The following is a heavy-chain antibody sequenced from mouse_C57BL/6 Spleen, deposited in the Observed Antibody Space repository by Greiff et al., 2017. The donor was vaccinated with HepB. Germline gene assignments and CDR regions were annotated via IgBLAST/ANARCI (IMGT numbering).Heavy chain of an antibody. Sequence: LVESGAELVRPGTSVKVSCKASGYAFTNYLIEWVKQRPGQGLEWIGVINPGSGGTNYNEKFKGKATLTADKSSSTAYMQLSSLTSEDSAVYFCARGGEVVATVDVWGTGTTVTVSS. CDR2: INPGSGGT. CDR1: GYAFTNYL. D-gene: IGHD1-1*01. CDR3: ARGGEVVATVDV. V-gene: IGHV1-54*01. J-gene: IGHJ1*03.